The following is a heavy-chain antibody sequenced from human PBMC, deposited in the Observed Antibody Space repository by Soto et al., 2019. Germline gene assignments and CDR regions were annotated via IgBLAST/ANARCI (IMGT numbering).Heavy chain of an antibody. V-gene: IGHV3-21*01. CDR2: ISSSSSYI. CDR3: ARGVGGSDSWYFDY. Sequence: EVQLVESGGGLVKPGGSLRLSCAASGFTFSSYSMNWVRQAPGKGLEWVSSISSSSSYIYYADSVKGRFTISRDNAKNSLYLQMNSLIAEDTAVYYCARGVGGSDSWYFDYWGQGTLVTVSS. CDR1: GFTFSSYS. D-gene: IGHD2-15*01. J-gene: IGHJ4*02.